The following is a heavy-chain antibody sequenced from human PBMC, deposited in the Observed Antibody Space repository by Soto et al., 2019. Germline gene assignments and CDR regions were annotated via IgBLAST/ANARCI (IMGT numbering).Heavy chain of an antibody. CDR1: GFTLNDFA. D-gene: IGHD3-16*02. Sequence: GGSLSLSCAASGFTLNDFAINWVRQTPGKGMEWVSVISATGDTTYNADSVKGRFTISRDTSTNTAYLQMNSLRVEDKALYYSAKGYCSYPKCSFDSWGQGTLVTVSS. CDR2: ISATGDTT. CDR3: AKGYCSYPKCSFDS. J-gene: IGHJ4*02. V-gene: IGHV3-23*01.